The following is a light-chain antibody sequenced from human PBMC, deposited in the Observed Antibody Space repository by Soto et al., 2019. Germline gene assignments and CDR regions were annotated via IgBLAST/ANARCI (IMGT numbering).Light chain of an antibody. Sequence: DIQMTQSPSIVSASVGDRVTITCRASQRIDTWLVWYQQKTGTHPKLLIYKATTLQGGVPSRCSGSGSGTEFTLPISSLEPDDFVAYYCQEYEIFSPWTFGQGTKVEVK. CDR3: QEYEIFSPWT. CDR2: KAT. CDR1: QRIDTW. J-gene: IGKJ1*01. V-gene: IGKV1-5*03.